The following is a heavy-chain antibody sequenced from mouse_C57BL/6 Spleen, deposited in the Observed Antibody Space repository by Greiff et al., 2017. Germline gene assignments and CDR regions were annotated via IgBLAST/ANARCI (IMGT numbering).Heavy chain of an antibody. CDR2: IDPSDSYT. V-gene: IGHV1-59*01. CDR1: GYTFTSYW. CDR3: ARNYYGSSPYLDY. Sequence: QVQLQQPGAELVRPGTSVKLSCKASGYTFTSYWMHWVKQRPGQGLEWIGVIDPSDSYTNYNQKFKGKATLTVDTSSSTAYMQLSSLTSEDSAVYYCARNYYGSSPYLDYWGQGTTLTVSS. J-gene: IGHJ2*01. D-gene: IGHD1-1*01.